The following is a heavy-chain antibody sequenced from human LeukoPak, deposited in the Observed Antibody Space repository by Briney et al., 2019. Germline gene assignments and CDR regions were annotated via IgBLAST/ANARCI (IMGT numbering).Heavy chain of an antibody. CDR1: GFAFSSLW. Sequence: GGSLRLSCAASGFAFSSLWMSWFRQAPGKGREWVANINGGVIDKYYVDSVRGRFTISRDNANNLLYLQMNSLGGAATAVYYCTRDRSRAEDDWGQGTLVTVSS. V-gene: IGHV3-7*01. J-gene: IGHJ4*02. CDR2: INGGVIDK. D-gene: IGHD1-14*01. CDR3: TRDRSRAEDD.